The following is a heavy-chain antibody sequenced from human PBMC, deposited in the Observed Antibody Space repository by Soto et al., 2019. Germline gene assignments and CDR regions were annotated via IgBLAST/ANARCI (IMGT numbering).Heavy chain of an antibody. V-gene: IGHV4-30-2*01. Sequence: QLQLQESGSGLVKPSQTLSLTCGVSGCSVSGGGYSWSWIRQPPGKGLEWIGYIWLSGSTYYNPSLKSRVTISIDRSKNQFSLRLSSVTAADTAVYYCARGGDYFDYWGQGTLVTVSS. CDR3: ARGGDYFDY. J-gene: IGHJ4*02. CDR2: IWLSGST. CDR1: GCSVSGGGYS.